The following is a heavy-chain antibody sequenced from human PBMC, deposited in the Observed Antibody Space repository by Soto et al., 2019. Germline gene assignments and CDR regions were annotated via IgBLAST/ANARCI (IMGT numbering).Heavy chain of an antibody. CDR1: GGSISNHY. D-gene: IGHD7-27*01. Sequence: QVQLQESGPGLVKPSETLSLTCTVSGGSISNHYWSWIRQPPGKGLEWIGYIYYNGNTNYNPPLKSRVNMSVDTSKNQISLKLRSVTAADTAVYYCTRANWYSEYWGQGTLVTVSS. CDR2: IYYNGNT. V-gene: IGHV4-59*11. J-gene: IGHJ4*02. CDR3: TRANWYSEY.